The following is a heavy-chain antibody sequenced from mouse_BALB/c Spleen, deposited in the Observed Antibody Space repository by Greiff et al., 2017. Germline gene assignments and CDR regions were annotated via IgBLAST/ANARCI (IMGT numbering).Heavy chain of an antibody. CDR3: ARSPLVVTIPDY. CDR1: GDSITSGY. CDR2: ISYSGST. Sequence: EVKVVESGPSLVKPSQTLSLTCSVTGDSITSGYWNWIRKFPGNKLEYMGYISYSGSTYYNPSLKSRISITRDTSKNQYYLQLNSVTTEDTATYYCARSPLVVTIPDYWGQGTTLTVSS. V-gene: IGHV3-8*02. J-gene: IGHJ2*01. D-gene: IGHD2-12*01.